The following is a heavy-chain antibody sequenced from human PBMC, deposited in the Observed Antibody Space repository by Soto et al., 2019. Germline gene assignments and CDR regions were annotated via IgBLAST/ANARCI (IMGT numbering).Heavy chain of an antibody. CDR2: INPNSGGT. CDR3: ARVRWDIVVVPVAYSFDY. D-gene: IGHD2-2*01. V-gene: IGHV1-2*04. J-gene: IGHJ4*02. CDR1: GYTFTGYY. Sequence: QVQLVQSGAEVKKPGASVKVCCKASGYTFTGYYMHWVRQAPGQGLEWMGWINPNSGGTNYAQKFQGWVTMTRVTSISTAYMELSRLRSDDTAVYYCARVRWDIVVVPVAYSFDYWGQGTLVTVSS.